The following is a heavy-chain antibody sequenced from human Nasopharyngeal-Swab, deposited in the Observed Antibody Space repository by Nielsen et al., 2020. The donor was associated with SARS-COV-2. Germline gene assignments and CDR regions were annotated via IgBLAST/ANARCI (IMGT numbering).Heavy chain of an antibody. J-gene: IGHJ4*02. CDR2: IKQDGSEK. Sequence: GESLKISCAASGFTFSSYWMSWVHQAPGKGLEWVANIKQDGSEKNYVDSVKGRFSISRDTTKNSLYLQMNSLRAEDTAVYYCARDALTGGVDYWGQGTLVTVSS. CDR3: ARDALTGGVDY. V-gene: IGHV3-7*03. CDR1: GFTFSSYW. D-gene: IGHD7-27*01.